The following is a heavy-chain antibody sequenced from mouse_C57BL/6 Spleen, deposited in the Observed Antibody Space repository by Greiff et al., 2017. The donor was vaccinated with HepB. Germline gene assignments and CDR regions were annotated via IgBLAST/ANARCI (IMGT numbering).Heavy chain of an antibody. J-gene: IGHJ4*01. Sequence: EVKLVESEGGLVQPGRSMKLSCTASGFTFSDYYMAWVRQVPEKGLEWVANINYDGSSTYYLDSLKSRFIISRDNAKNILYLQMSSLKSEDTATYYCARENWGMDYWGQGTSVTVSS. CDR1: GFTFSDYY. CDR3: ARENWGMDY. D-gene: IGHD4-1*01. CDR2: INYDGSST. V-gene: IGHV5-16*01.